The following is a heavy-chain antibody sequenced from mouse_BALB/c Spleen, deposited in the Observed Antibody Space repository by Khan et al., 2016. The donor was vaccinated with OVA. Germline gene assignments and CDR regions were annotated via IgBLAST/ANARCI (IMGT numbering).Heavy chain of an antibody. CDR2: INSDGDYT. CDR3: ATDLTGSFAY. V-gene: IGHV5-6*01. CDR1: GFTFSPYS. Sequence: EVQLVEPGGDLVKSGGSLKLSCAASGFTFSPYSMSWVRQTPDKRLEWVATINSDGDYTYYPDSVEGRFNISRDNAKNTLYLQMNSLKSEDTAMYYCATDLTGSFAYWGQGTLVTVSA. J-gene: IGHJ3*01. D-gene: IGHD4-1*01.